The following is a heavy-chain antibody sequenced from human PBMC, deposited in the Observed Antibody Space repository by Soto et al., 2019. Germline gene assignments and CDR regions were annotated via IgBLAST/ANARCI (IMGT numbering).Heavy chain of an antibody. J-gene: IGHJ3*02. D-gene: IGHD2-15*01. CDR1: GFTFSGKKY. CDR2: LYSTDGT. CDR3: ATWLLREHAFDI. Sequence: PGGSLRLSCAASGFTFSGKKYLTWVRQAPGKGLEWVSALYSTDGTFYADSVKGRFTISRDNSKNTLYLQLNSLRPDDTAVYYCATWLLREHAFDIWGLGTMVTVSS. V-gene: IGHV3-53*01.